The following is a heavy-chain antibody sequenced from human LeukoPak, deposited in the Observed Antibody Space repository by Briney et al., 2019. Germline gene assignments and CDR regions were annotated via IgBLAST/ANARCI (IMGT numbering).Heavy chain of an antibody. CDR3: AKRRGLELLYYYYMDV. Sequence: GRSLRLSCAAFGFTFSSYGMHWVRQAPGKGLEWVAVISYDGSNKYYADSVKGRFTISRDNSKNTLFLQMNSLRAEDTAVYYCAKRRGLELLYYYYMDVWGKGTTVTVSS. CDR2: ISYDGSNK. J-gene: IGHJ6*03. CDR1: GFTFSSYG. D-gene: IGHD1-7*01. V-gene: IGHV3-30*18.